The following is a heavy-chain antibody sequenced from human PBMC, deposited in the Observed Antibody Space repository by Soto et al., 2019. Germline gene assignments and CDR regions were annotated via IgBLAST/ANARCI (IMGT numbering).Heavy chain of an antibody. Sequence: QLHLQESGPGLLKPSGTLSLTCSVSGGSISSSPYYWGWIRQPPGKGLEWIGSVFNRGTTYYHPSLKSRLTIAVDTSRNHFTLNLTSVTASDTAVYYCARNAAGGAYLYWGQGILVAVSS. CDR3: ARNAAGGAYLY. V-gene: IGHV4-39*02. CDR2: VFNRGTT. D-gene: IGHD3-16*01. J-gene: IGHJ4*02. CDR1: GGSISSSPYY.